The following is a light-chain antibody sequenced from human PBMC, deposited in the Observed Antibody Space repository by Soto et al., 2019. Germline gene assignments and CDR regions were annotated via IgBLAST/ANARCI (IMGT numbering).Light chain of an antibody. CDR3: QQSYSTPLT. Sequence: DIQMTQSPSSLSASVVDRVTITCRASQSISSYLNWYQQKPGKAPKLLIYAASSLQSGVPSRFSGSGSGTDFTLTISSLQPEDFATYYCQQSYSTPLTFGPGTKVHIK. CDR2: AAS. V-gene: IGKV1-39*01. J-gene: IGKJ3*01. CDR1: QSISSY.